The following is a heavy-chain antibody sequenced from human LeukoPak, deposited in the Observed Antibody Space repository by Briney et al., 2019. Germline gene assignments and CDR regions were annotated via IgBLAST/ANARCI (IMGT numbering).Heavy chain of an antibody. V-gene: IGHV3-30*02. D-gene: IGHD2-15*01. CDR2: IWYDGSNK. CDR1: GITFRSYA. J-gene: IGHJ4*02. CDR3: ATDRATQYFDY. Sequence: GGSLRLSCAASGITFRSYAMTGFAQAQGKGREGVAFIWYDGSNKYYADSVKGRFTISRDNSRNTLFLQMNSLRAEDTAVYYCATDRATQYFDYWGQGTLVSVSS.